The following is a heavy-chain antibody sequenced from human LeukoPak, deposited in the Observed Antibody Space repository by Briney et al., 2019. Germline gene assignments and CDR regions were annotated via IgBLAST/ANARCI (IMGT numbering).Heavy chain of an antibody. CDR2: IYTSGST. CDR1: GGSISSGSYY. J-gene: IGHJ4*02. Sequence: SETLSLTCTVSGGSISSGSYYWSWIRQPAGKGLEWIGRIYTSGSTNYNPSLKSRVTISVDTSKNQFSLKLSSVTAADTAVYYCARASRPYYYDISGYYIDYWGQGTLVTVSS. V-gene: IGHV4-61*02. D-gene: IGHD3-22*01. CDR3: ARASRPYYYDISGYYIDY.